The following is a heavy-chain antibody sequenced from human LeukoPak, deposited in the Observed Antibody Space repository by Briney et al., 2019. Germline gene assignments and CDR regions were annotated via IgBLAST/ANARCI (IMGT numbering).Heavy chain of an antibody. V-gene: IGHV3-30-3*02. CDR2: IAYEDGRNE. CDR3: AKERPEEFYGTGSYFYY. D-gene: IGHD3-10*01. J-gene: IGHJ4*02. Sequence: GRSLSLLQAFWGFTFKLYVMHWVGQAPGKGLEWVAAIAYEDGRNEYYADSVKGRFTISSDNSKNTVYLQMNSLRAEDTAVYYCAKERPEEFYGTGSYFYYWVQGTLVTVSS. CDR1: GFTFKLYV.